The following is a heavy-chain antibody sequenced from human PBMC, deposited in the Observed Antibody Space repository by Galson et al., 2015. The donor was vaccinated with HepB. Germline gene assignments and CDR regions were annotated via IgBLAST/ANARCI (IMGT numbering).Heavy chain of an antibody. D-gene: IGHD3-9*01. Sequence: SETLSLTCFVSGGSISNYHWSWIRQPPGKGLEWIGYISNAGSTNYKPSLNSRLSMSLDTSKNQFSLKLSSVTAADTALYYCARHLTHDISFPSRTTWFFDLWGRGTLVTVSS. CDR3: ARHLTHDISFPSRTTWFFDL. J-gene: IGHJ2*01. V-gene: IGHV4-59*08. CDR2: ISNAGST. CDR1: GGSISNYH.